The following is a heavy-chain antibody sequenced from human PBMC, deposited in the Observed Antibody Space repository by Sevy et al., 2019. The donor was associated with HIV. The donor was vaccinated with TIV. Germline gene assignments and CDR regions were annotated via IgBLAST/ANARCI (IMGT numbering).Heavy chain of an antibody. V-gene: IGHV3-30*09. J-gene: IGHJ4*02. D-gene: IGHD3-10*01. CDR2: ISNDGSNK. CDR1: GFTFRNYA. CDR3: AREGQLWFVYYFDN. Sequence: GGSLRLSCTASGFTFRNYAMNWVRQAPGKGLERVALISNDGSNKYYADSVRGRFAISRDNSKNTLYLQMNSLRPEDTAIYYCAREGQLWFVYYFDNWGQGTLVTVSS.